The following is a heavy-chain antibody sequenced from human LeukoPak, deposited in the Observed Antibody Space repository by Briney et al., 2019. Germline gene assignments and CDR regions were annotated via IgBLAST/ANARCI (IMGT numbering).Heavy chain of an antibody. CDR2: IYYSGST. V-gene: IGHV4-30-4*01. Sequence: SETLSLTCTVSGGSISSGDYYWSWIRQPPGKGLEWIGYIYYSGSTYYNPSLKSRVTISVDTSKNQFSLKLSSVTAADTAVYYCARDSRRYCSGGSCYSDPDYWGQGTLVTVSS. CDR3: ARDSRRYCSGGSCYSDPDY. CDR1: GGSISSGDYY. D-gene: IGHD2-15*01. J-gene: IGHJ4*02.